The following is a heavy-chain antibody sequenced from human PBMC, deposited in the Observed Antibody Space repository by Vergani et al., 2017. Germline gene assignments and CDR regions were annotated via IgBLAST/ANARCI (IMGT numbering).Heavy chain of an antibody. J-gene: IGHJ4*02. CDR1: GFTFSSYA. CDR2: IIQDGSEK. CDR3: ARDNSGTYYSHPFDS. Sequence: VQLVESGGGVVQPGRSLRLSCAASGFTFSSYAMHWVRQAPGKGLEWVANIIQDGSEKHYVDSVKGRFTISRDNAKNSLFLQMSRLRADDTAIYYCARDNSGTYYSHPFDSWGQGILVTVSS. D-gene: IGHD1-26*01. V-gene: IGHV3-7*01.